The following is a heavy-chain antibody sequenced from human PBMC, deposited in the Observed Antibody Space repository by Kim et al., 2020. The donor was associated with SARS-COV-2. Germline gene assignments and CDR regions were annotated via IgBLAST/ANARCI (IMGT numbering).Heavy chain of an antibody. V-gene: IGHV3-23*01. CDR1: GFTFSSYA. D-gene: IGHD1-1*01. Sequence: GGSLRLSCAVSGFTFSSYAMSWVRQAPGKGLECVSTISGSGGNTYYADSVKGRFSISRDNSKNTLYVQMNSLRADDTAVYYCTKSRTGESGSQDYWGQGTLVTVSS. CDR2: ISGSGGNT. J-gene: IGHJ4*02. CDR3: TKSRTGESGSQDY.